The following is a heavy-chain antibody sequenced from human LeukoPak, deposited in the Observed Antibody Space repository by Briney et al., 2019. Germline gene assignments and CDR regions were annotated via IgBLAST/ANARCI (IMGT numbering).Heavy chain of an antibody. J-gene: IGHJ5*02. CDR3: ARPRAGLRRDFWFDP. Sequence: SETLSLTCTVSGDSITNSYWSWIRQPPGKGLEWIAYIYYSGNTKYNPSLKSQVTISVDTSKNHFSLKVTSVTAADTAVYFCARPRAGLRRDFWFDPWGQGTLVTVSS. CDR2: IYYSGNT. CDR1: GDSITNSY. V-gene: IGHV4-59*12. D-gene: IGHD3-3*01.